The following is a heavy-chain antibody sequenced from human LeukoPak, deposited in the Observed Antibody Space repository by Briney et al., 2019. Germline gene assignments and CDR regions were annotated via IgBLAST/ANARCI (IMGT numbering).Heavy chain of an antibody. J-gene: IGHJ4*02. CDR2: IWYDGSNK. Sequence: PERSLRLSCAASGFNFGTFAMHWVRQAPGKGLEWLADIWYDGSNKYYADSVKGRFTISRDNSKNTLYLQMNSLRAEDTAVYYCAREGVDCSSTTCSFDNWGQGTLVTVSS. CDR3: AREGVDCSSTTCSFDN. D-gene: IGHD2-2*01. CDR1: GFNFGTFA. V-gene: IGHV3-33*01.